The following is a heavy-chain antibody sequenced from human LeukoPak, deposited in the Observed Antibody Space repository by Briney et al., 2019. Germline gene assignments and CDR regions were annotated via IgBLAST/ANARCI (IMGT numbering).Heavy chain of an antibody. CDR1: GYTFTGYY. CDR2: INPNSGGT. D-gene: IGHD3-10*01. V-gene: IGHV1-2*02. CDR3: ARVEYYYGSGSGYHYYYYMDV. J-gene: IGHJ6*03. Sequence: ASVKVSCKASGYTFTGYYIHWVRQAPGQGLEWMGWINPNSGGTNYAQKFQGRVTMTRDTSISTAYMELSSLRSEDTAVYYCARVEYYYGSGSGYHYYYYMDVWGKGTTVTVSS.